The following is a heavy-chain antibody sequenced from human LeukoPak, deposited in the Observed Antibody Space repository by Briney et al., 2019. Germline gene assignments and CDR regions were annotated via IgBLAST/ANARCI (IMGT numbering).Heavy chain of an antibody. J-gene: IGHJ6*03. CDR1: GGSISSHY. CDR2: IYTSGST. CDR3: ARQRASYYYMDV. Sequence: TPSETLSLTCTVSGGSISSHYWNWIRQSPGKGLEWIGYIYTSGSTNYNPSLESRVTISVDTSRNQFSLKLSSVTAADTAVYYCARQRASYYYMDVWGKGTTVTVSS. V-gene: IGHV4-4*09.